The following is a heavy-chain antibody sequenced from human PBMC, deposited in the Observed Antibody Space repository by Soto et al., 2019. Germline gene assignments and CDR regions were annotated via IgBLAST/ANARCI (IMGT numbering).Heavy chain of an antibody. D-gene: IGHD2-2*01. Sequence: EVQLLESGGGLVQPGGSLRRSCAASEFTFNNYAMSWVRQAPGKGLEWVSAISASGDSTYYADSVKGRFAISRDNSKNTLYLQMNSLRAEDTAVYYCAKGKGMPADPCDNWGQGTLVIVSS. CDR2: ISASGDST. CDR1: EFTFNNYA. J-gene: IGHJ4*02. CDR3: AKGKGMPADPCDN. V-gene: IGHV3-23*01.